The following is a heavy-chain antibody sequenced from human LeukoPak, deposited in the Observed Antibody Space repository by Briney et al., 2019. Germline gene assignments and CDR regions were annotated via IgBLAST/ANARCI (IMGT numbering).Heavy chain of an antibody. CDR3: ARHTGEQWLVLS. Sequence: SETLSLTCTVSGGSISSYYWSWIRQPPGKGLEWIGYIYYSGSTNYNPSLKSRVTISVDTSKNQFSLKLSSVTAADTAVYYCARHTGEQWLVLSWGQGTLVTVSS. D-gene: IGHD6-19*01. CDR2: IYYSGST. CDR1: GGSISSYY. V-gene: IGHV4-59*08. J-gene: IGHJ5*02.